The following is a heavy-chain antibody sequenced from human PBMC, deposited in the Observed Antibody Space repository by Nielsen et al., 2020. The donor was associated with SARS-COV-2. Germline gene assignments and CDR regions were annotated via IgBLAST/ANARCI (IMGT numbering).Heavy chain of an antibody. CDR2: ISSNGGST. J-gene: IGHJ4*02. V-gene: IGHV3-64D*06. CDR3: ARHKPPYGDHFDY. D-gene: IGHD4-17*01. CDR1: GFTFSSYA. Sequence: GESLKISCSASGFTFSSYAMHWVRQAPGKGLEYVSAISSNGGSTYYADSVKGRFTISRDNSKNTLYLQMSSLRAEDTAVYYCARHKPPYGDHFDYWGQGTLVTVSS.